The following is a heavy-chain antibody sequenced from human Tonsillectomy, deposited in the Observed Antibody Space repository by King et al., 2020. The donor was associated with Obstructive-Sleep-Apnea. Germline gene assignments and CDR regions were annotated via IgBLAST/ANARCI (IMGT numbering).Heavy chain of an antibody. CDR3: ARANGDYVLFGRQFDY. V-gene: IGHV4-59*01. J-gene: IGHJ4*02. CDR2: IYYSGNT. CDR1: GGSINTYY. D-gene: IGHD4-17*01. Sequence: QLQESVPGLVKPSETLSLTCTVSGGSINTYYWSWSRQPPGKGLEWIGYIYYSGNTNYNPSLNSRVTISVDTSKNQFSLKLNSVPAADTAVYVCARANGDYVLFGRQFDYWGQGTLVTVSS.